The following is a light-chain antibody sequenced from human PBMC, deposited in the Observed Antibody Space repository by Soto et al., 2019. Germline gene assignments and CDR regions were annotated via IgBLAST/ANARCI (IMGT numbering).Light chain of an antibody. J-gene: IGLJ1*01. CDR3: TSYTPIVTLGSV. V-gene: IGLV2-14*01. Sequence: QTASVSGSPGQSITISCTGTSSDIGGYNSVSWYQQHPGRAPRLIIYEVTNRPSGVSNRFSASKSGNTASLTISGLQAEDEADYYCTSYTPIVTLGSVFGTGTKVTVL. CDR1: SSDIGGYNS. CDR2: EVT.